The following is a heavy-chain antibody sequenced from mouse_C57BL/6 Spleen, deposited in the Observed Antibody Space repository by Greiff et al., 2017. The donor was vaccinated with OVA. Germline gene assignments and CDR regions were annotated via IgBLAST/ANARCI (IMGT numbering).Heavy chain of an antibody. CDR2: IYPSDSET. CDR1: GYTFTSYW. Sequence: QVQLQQPGAELVKPGASVKLSCKASGYTFTSYWMDWVKQRPGQGLEWIGNIYPSDSETHYNQKFKDKATLTVDKSSSTAYMQLSSLTSEDSAVYYCASRGYYAMDYWGQGTSVTVSS. V-gene: IGHV1-61*01. J-gene: IGHJ4*01. CDR3: ASRGYYAMDY.